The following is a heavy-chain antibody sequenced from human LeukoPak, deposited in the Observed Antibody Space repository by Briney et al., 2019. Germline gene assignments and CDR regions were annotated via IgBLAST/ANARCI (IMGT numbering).Heavy chain of an antibody. CDR3: ARQITISHFDY. CDR1: GSPFTTYW. CDR2: IHPGDSDI. Sequence: GGSLKISCQGSGSPFTTYWIGWVRPMPGKGLEWMGIIHPGDSDIRYSPSFKGQVTISADKSISTAYLQWSNLKASDTAMYYCARQITISHFDYWGQGTLVTVSS. V-gene: IGHV5-51*01. D-gene: IGHD3-3*01. J-gene: IGHJ4*02.